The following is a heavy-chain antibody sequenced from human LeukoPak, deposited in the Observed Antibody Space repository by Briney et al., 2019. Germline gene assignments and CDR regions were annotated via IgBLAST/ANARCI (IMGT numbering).Heavy chain of an antibody. CDR1: GYSFTSYW. CDR3: ARIPTYYDFWSGYYTWYNGFDP. V-gene: IGHV5-51*01. CDR2: IYPGDSDT. D-gene: IGHD3-3*01. J-gene: IGHJ5*02. Sequence: RGESLKISCKGSGYSFTSYWIGWVRQMPGKGLEWMGIIYPGDSDTRYSPSFQGQVTISADKSISTAYLQWSSLKASDTAMYYCARIPTYYDFWSGYYTWYNGFDPWGQGTLVTVSS.